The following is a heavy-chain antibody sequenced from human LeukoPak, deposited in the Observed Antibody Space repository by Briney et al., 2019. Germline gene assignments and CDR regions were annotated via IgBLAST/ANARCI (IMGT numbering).Heavy chain of an antibody. Sequence: GASVKVSCKASAYTFTGYYMHWLRQAPGQGLEWLGWINPNSGATNYAQNFQGRVTMTRDTSISTAYMELTRLRSDDTAVYFCARDGYCSGGTCPDLDYWGQGTLVTVSS. D-gene: IGHD2-15*01. CDR3: ARDGYCSGGTCPDLDY. V-gene: IGHV1-2*02. CDR1: AYTFTGYY. J-gene: IGHJ4*02. CDR2: INPNSGAT.